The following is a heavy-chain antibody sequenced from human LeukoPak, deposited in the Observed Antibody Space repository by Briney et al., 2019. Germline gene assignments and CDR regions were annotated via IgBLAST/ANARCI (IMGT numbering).Heavy chain of an antibody. CDR3: ARQSSSLYYYYYGMDV. Sequence: SETLSLTCTVSGGSISSYYWSWIRQPPGKGLEWIGYIYYSGSTNYNPSLKSRVPISVDTSKNQFSLKLSSVTAADTAVYYCARQSSSLYYYYYGMDVWGQGTTVTVSS. V-gene: IGHV4-59*08. D-gene: IGHD6-13*01. J-gene: IGHJ6*02. CDR1: GGSISSYY. CDR2: IYYSGST.